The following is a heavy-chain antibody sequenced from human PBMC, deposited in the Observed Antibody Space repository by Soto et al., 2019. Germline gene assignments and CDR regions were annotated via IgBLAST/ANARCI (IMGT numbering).Heavy chain of an antibody. Sequence: ASVKVSCKASGYTFTSYYMHWVRQAPGQGLEWMGIINPGGGSTSYAQKFQGRVTMTRDTSTSTVYMELSSLRSEDTAVYYCASVWSYGGAFDIWGQGTMVTVSS. J-gene: IGHJ3*02. CDR1: GYTFTSYY. CDR3: ASVWSYGGAFDI. V-gene: IGHV1-46*01. D-gene: IGHD5-18*01. CDR2: INPGGGST.